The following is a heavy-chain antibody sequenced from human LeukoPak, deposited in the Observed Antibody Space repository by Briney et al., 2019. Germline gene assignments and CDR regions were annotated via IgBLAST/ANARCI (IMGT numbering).Heavy chain of an antibody. V-gene: IGHV3-7*01. CDR2: IKEDGSRE. CDR3: ARDENGHNYKDGMDV. Sequence: GGSLRLSCVASGLTFSNHWMSWVRRAPGRGLEWGANIKEDGSREYYVDSVKGRFTISRDNAKKSVYLQMTSLRVEDTAVYFCARDENGHNYKDGMDVWGRGATVTVSS. CDR1: GLTFSNHW. J-gene: IGHJ6*02. D-gene: IGHD3-10*01.